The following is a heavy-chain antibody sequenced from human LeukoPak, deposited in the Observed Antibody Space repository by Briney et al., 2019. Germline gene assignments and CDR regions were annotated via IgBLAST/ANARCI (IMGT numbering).Heavy chain of an antibody. J-gene: IGHJ4*02. V-gene: IGHV4-59*01. Sequence: SETLPLTCTASGGSISSYYWSWIRQPPGKGLEWIGYIYYSGSTNYNPSLKSRVTISVDTSKNQFSLKLSSVTAADTAVYYCARGGRFGDHYYFDYWGQGTLVTVSS. CDR3: ARGGRFGDHYYFDY. CDR2: IYYSGST. D-gene: IGHD3-10*01. CDR1: GGSISSYY.